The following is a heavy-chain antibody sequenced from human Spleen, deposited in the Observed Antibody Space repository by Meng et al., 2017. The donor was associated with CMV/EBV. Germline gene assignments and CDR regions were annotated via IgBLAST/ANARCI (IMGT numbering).Heavy chain of an antibody. CDR3: ARSLRHVITSGGVTVPSDYFDY. D-gene: IGHD3-16*02. Sequence: KVSCKGSGYSFTSYWIAWVRQMPGKGLEWMGIIYPGDSDTRHSPSFQGQVTISADESINTAYLLWDSLKASDTAMYYCARSLRHVITSGGVTVPSDYFDYWGRGTLVTVSS. V-gene: IGHV5-51*01. CDR1: GYSFTSYW. J-gene: IGHJ4*02. CDR2: IYPGDSDT.